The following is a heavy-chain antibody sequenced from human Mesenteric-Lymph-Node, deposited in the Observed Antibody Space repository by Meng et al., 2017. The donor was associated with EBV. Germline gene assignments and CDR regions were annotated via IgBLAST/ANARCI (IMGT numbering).Heavy chain of an antibody. CDR1: SGSSSSSNW. J-gene: IGHJ4*02. V-gene: IGHV4-4*02. CDR3: ARADSSGPWHFDY. D-gene: IGHD3-22*01. Sequence: QVHLEGQGPRLGNPSGTLPLTCVVSSGSSSSSNWWSWVRQPPGKGLEWIGEIYHNGNTNYNPSLKRRVTISVDKSKNQFSLKLNSVTAADTAVYYCARADSSGPWHFDYWGQGTLVTVSS. CDR2: IYHNGNT.